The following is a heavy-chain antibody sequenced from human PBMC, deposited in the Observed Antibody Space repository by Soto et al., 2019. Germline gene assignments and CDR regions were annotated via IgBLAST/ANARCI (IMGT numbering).Heavy chain of an antibody. D-gene: IGHD1-1*01. Sequence: VGSLRLSGEASGFSFSSYWMTWVRQAPGKRLEYVATIRQDGSEKKYVDSVMGRFTISRDNAKTSSYLQMNSLRDEDTAVYYCMTTTRDRPFDYWGQGTLVTVSS. CDR2: IRQDGSEK. V-gene: IGHV3-7*03. J-gene: IGHJ4*02. CDR1: GFSFSSYW. CDR3: MTTTRDRPFDY.